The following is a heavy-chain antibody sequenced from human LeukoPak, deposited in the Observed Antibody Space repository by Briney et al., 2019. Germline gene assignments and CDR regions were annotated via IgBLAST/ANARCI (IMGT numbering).Heavy chain of an antibody. Sequence: QPGGSLRLSCAASGFTFSSYAMSWVRQAPGKGLEWVSAISGSGGSTYYADSVKGRFTISRDNSKNTLYLQMNSLRAEDTAVYYCAKSPAVSWEYYDFWSGYSYGNWFDPWGQGTLVTVSS. CDR1: GFTFSSYA. CDR2: ISGSGGST. D-gene: IGHD3-3*01. J-gene: IGHJ5*02. V-gene: IGHV3-23*01. CDR3: AKSPAVSWEYYDFWSGYSYGNWFDP.